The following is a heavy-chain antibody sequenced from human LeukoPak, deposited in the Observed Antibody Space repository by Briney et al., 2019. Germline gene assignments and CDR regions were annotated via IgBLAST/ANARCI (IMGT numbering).Heavy chain of an antibody. J-gene: IGHJ4*02. CDR2: INPSGGST. CDR1: GYTVTSYY. CDR3: ARDPIVVVVAATQASSFDY. V-gene: IGHV1-46*01. D-gene: IGHD2-15*01. Sequence: ASVKVSCKASGYTVTSYYMQWVRQAPGQGLEWMGIINPSGGSTSYAQKFQGRVTMTRDTSTSTVYMELSSLRSEDTAVYYCARDPIVVVVAATQASSFDYWGQGTLVTVSS.